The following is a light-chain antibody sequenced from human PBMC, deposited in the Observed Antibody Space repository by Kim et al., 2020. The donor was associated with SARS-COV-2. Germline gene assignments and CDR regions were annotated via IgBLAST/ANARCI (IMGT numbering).Light chain of an antibody. V-gene: IGKV1-27*01. CDR1: QGISNY. J-gene: IGKJ1*01. CDR3: QKYNSAPRT. CDR2: AAS. Sequence: ASVGDRVTITCRASQGISNYLAWYQQKPGKVPKLLIYAASTLQSGVPARFSGSGSGTDFTLTISSLQPEDVATYYCQKYNSAPRTFGQGTKVDIK.